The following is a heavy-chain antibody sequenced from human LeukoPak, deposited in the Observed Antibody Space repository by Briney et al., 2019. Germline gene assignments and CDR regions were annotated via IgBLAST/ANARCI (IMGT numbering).Heavy chain of an antibody. Sequence: GESLEISCKGSGYNFTSYWIGWVRQLPGKGLEWMGIIYPGDSDTRYSPSFQGQVTISADKSISTAYLQWSSLKASDTAMYYCARRSVDTAMENDAFDIWGQGTMVTVSS. V-gene: IGHV5-51*01. CDR2: IYPGDSDT. D-gene: IGHD5-18*01. CDR1: GYNFTSYW. J-gene: IGHJ3*02. CDR3: ARRSVDTAMENDAFDI.